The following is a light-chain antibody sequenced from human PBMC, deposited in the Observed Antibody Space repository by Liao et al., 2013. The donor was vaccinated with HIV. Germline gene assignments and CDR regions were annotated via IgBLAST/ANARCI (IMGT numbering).Light chain of an antibody. Sequence: SYELTQPPSVSVAPGKTASITCGGNNIGSKSVHWYQQKSGQAPVLVIYYDSDRPSGIPERFSGSNSGNTATLTIYRVEAGDEADYYCQVWDSSTDHVVFGGGTKLTVL. J-gene: IGLJ2*01. V-gene: IGLV3-21*01. CDR1: NIGSKS. CDR3: QVWDSSTDHVV. CDR2: YDS.